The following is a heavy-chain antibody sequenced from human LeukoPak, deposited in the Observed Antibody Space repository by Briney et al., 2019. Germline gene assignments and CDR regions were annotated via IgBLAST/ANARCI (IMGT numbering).Heavy chain of an antibody. CDR1: GGSFSGYY. J-gene: IGHJ5*02. Sequence: SETLSLTCAVYGGSFSGYYWSWIRQPPGKGLEWIGEINHSGSTNYNPSLKSRVTISVDTSKNQFSPKLSSVTAADTAVYYCARSFHIVVVPAAITTNWFDPWGQGTLVTVSS. CDR3: ARSFHIVVVPAAITTNWFDP. V-gene: IGHV4-34*01. CDR2: INHSGST. D-gene: IGHD2-2*01.